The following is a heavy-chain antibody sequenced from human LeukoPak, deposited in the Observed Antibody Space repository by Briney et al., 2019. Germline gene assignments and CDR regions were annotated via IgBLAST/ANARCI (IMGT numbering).Heavy chain of an antibody. J-gene: IGHJ4*02. CDR1: GYTFTSYG. CDR3: ARGSSGWLARDY. D-gene: IGHD6-19*01. Sequence: ASVKVSCKASGYTFTSYGISWVRQAPGQGLEWMGWINSYNGNTKYAQKLQGRVTMTTDTSTSTAYMELRSLRSDDTAVYYCARGSSGWLARDYWGQGTLVTVYS. CDR2: INSYNGNT. V-gene: IGHV1-18*01.